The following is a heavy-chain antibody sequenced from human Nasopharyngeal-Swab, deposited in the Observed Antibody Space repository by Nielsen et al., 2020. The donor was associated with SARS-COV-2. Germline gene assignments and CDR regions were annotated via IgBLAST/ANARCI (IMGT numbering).Heavy chain of an antibody. CDR2: IDWDDDK. CDR3: ARVNVDTAMPYNYMDV. Sequence: SGPTLVKPTQTLTLTCTFSGFSLSTSGMCVSWIRQPPGKALEWLARIDWDDDKYYSTSLKTRLTISKDTSKNQVVLTMTNMDPVDTATYYCARVNVDTAMPYNYMDVWAKGPRSPSP. D-gene: IGHD5-18*01. CDR1: GFSLSTSGMC. J-gene: IGHJ6*03. V-gene: IGHV2-70*11.